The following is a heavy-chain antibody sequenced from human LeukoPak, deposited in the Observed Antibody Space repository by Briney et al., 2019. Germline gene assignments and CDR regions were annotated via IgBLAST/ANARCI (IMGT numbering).Heavy chain of an antibody. CDR1: GFTFSIYV. CDR2: IPYGGTNK. CDR3: ARDLAYGGKVGVFDY. Sequence: GGSLRLSCAASGFTFSIYVMHWVRQAPGKGLEWVAVIPYGGTNKDYTDSVKGRFTISRDDSRNTLYLQMNSLRAEDTAVYYCARDLAYGGKVGVFDYWGQGTLVTVSA. J-gene: IGHJ4*02. D-gene: IGHD4-23*01. V-gene: IGHV3-30*03.